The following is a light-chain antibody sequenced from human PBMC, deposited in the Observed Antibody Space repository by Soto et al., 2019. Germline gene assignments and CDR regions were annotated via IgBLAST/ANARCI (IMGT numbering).Light chain of an antibody. V-gene: IGLV1-47*01. J-gene: IGLJ2*01. CDR3: AAWDDIVSGLV. CDR1: SSNIGSNY. Sequence: QSVLTQSPSASGTPGQTVTISCYGRSSNIGSNYVYWYHQLPGTAPRLVMYRADQRPSGVSDRFSGSKSGTSASLAISGLRSEDEGDYYCAAWDDIVSGLVFGGGTKLTVL. CDR2: RAD.